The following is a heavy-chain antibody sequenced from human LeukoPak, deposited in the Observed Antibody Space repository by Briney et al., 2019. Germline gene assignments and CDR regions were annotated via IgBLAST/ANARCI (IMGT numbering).Heavy chain of an antibody. V-gene: IGHV3-66*02. J-gene: IGHJ6*02. CDR1: GLTVSNNY. CDR3: ARDPVWFGELTYYYYDMDV. D-gene: IGHD3-10*01. Sequence: GGSLRLSCAASGLTVSNNYMSWVRQAPGKGLEWVSVIYSGGSTYYADSVKGRLTISRDNFQSTLYLQMNSLRTEDTAVYYCARDPVWFGELTYYYYDMDVWGQGTTVTVSS. CDR2: IYSGGST.